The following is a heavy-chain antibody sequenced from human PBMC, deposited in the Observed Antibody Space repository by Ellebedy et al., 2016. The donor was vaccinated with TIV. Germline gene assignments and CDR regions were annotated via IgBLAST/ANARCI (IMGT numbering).Heavy chain of an antibody. J-gene: IGHJ3*02. CDR2: IKSESDGGTT. Sequence: GGSLRLSXAASGFTFSNYCMSWVRQAPGKGLEWVGRIKSESDGGTTDYPAPLKGRFTISRDDSKNTLYLQMNSLRTEDTAVYFCARAEVIGAVRKGAFDIWGHGTVVTVSS. V-gene: IGHV3-15*01. D-gene: IGHD3-22*01. CDR3: ARAEVIGAVRKGAFDI. CDR1: GFTFSNYC.